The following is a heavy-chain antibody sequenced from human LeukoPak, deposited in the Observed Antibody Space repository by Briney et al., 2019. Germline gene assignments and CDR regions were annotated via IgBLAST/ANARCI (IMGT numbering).Heavy chain of an antibody. V-gene: IGHV4-59*08. CDR3: VRQPYTSGAYYFDY. D-gene: IGHD2-8*01. J-gene: IGHJ4*02. CDR1: GGSISSYH. Sequence: SETLSLTCTISGGSISSYHWSWIRQPPGKGLEWIGYIFHTGSANYNPSLKSRVTMSVDTSKNQFSLRLSSVTAADTAVYYCVRQPYTSGAYYFDYWGQGTLVTVSS. CDR2: IFHTGSA.